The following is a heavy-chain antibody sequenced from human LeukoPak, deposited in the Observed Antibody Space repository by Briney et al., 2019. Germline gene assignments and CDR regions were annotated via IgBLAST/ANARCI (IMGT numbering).Heavy chain of an antibody. CDR2: IYHSGST. CDR1: GYSISSGYY. J-gene: IGHJ4*02. Sequence: SETLSLTCTVSGYSISSGYYWGWIRQPPGKGLEWIGSIYHSGSTYYNPSLKSRVTISVDTSKNQFSLKLSSVTAADTAVYYCARARRGSCYYLDYWGQGTLVTVSS. CDR3: ARARRGSCYYLDY. V-gene: IGHV4-38-2*02. D-gene: IGHD2-15*01.